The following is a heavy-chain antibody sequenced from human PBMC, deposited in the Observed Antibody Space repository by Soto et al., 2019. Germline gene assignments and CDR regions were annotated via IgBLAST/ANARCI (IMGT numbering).Heavy chain of an antibody. V-gene: IGHV1-18*01. Sequence: EASVKVSCKASGYTFTSYGISWVRQAPGQGLEWMGWISAYNGNTNYAQKLQGRVTMTTDTSTSTAYMELRSLRSDDTAVYYCARVARYYDILTGYYPPDAFDIWGQGTMVTVSS. J-gene: IGHJ3*02. CDR1: GYTFTSYG. CDR3: ARVARYYDILTGYYPPDAFDI. D-gene: IGHD3-9*01. CDR2: ISAYNGNT.